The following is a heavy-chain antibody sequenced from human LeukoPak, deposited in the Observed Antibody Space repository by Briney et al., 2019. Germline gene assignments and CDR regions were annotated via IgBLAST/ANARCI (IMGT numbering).Heavy chain of an antibody. V-gene: IGHV3-21*01. D-gene: IGHD3-3*01. Sequence: PGGSLRLSCAASGFTFSSYSMNWVRQAPGKGLEWVSSISSSSSYIYYADSVKGRFTIPRDNAKNSLYLQMNSLRAEDTAVYYCARDIGGAPSAWGQGTLVTVSS. CDR1: GFTFSSYS. J-gene: IGHJ5*02. CDR3: ARDIGGAPSA. CDR2: ISSSSSYI.